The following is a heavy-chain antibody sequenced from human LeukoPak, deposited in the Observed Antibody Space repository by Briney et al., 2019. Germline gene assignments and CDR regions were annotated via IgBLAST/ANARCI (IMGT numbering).Heavy chain of an antibody. J-gene: IGHJ5*02. CDR1: GFTFSSYG. V-gene: IGHV3-30*18. CDR2: ISYDGSNK. Sequence: GSLRLSCAASGFTFSSYGMHWVRQAPGKGLEWVAVISYDGSNKYYADSVKGRFTISRDNSKNTLYLQMNSLRAEDTAVYYCAKDLRGSLTFDPWGQGTLVTVSS. CDR3: AKDLRGSLTFDP.